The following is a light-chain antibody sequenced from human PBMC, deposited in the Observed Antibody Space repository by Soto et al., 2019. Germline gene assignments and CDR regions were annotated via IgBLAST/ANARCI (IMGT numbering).Light chain of an antibody. CDR3: QQRSNWPRT. V-gene: IGKV3-11*01. CDR2: DAS. J-gene: IGKJ2*01. Sequence: EIVLTQSPATLSLSPGERATLSCRASRSVSSSLAWYQQKPGQAPRLLIYDASNRATGIPARFSGSGSGTDFTLTISSLEPEDFAVYYCQQRSNWPRTFGQGTKLEIK. CDR1: RSVSSS.